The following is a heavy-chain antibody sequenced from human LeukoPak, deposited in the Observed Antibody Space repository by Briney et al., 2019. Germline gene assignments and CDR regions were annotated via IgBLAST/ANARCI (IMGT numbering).Heavy chain of an antibody. D-gene: IGHD3-10*01. CDR3: ARAFRGVMFDY. V-gene: IGHV4-31*03. Sequence: SETLSLTCTVSGGSISSGGYYWSWIRQHPGKGLEWIGYIYYSGSTYYNPSLKSRVTISVDTPKNQFSLKLSSVTAADTAVYYCARAFRGVMFDYWGQGTLVTVSS. CDR2: IYYSGST. J-gene: IGHJ4*02. CDR1: GGSISSGGYY.